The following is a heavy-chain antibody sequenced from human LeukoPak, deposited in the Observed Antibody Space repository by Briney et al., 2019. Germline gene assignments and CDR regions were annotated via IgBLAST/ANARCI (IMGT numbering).Heavy chain of an antibody. D-gene: IGHD3-9*01. V-gene: IGHV4-59*04. Sequence: PSETLSLTCTVSGGSISSYYWSWIRQPPGKGLEWIGTISYSGSTYYKASLKSRVTISADTSKNQFSLKLYSVTAADAAVYYCARHPTGFPNWFDSWGQGTLVTVSS. CDR1: GGSISSYY. J-gene: IGHJ5*01. CDR2: ISYSGST. CDR3: ARHPTGFPNWFDS.